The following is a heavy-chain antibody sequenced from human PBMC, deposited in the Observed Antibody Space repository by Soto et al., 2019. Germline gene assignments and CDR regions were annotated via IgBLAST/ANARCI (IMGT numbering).Heavy chain of an antibody. CDR1: GGSIYRSGYY. V-gene: IGHV4-39*01. J-gene: IGHJ4*02. D-gene: IGHD2-15*01. CDR2: IDYNGVT. CDR3: GKVLVGATGHTDSDS. Sequence: SETLSLTCTVSGGSIYRSGYYWGWIRQPPGRGLEWVGNIDYNGVTYSNPSLKSRVTISRDTSKNQFSLKLTSVTAADTALYYCGKVLVGATGHTDSDSWGPGTLVTVSS.